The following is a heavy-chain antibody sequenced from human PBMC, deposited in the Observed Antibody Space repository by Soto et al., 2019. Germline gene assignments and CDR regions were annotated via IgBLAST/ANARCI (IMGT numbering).Heavy chain of an antibody. Sequence: ASVKVSCKASGYTFTSYGISWVRQAPGQGLEWMGWISAYNGNTNYAQKLQGRVTMTTDTSTSTAYMELRSLRSDDTAVYYCARDVRGGHYSYSYMDVWGKGTTVTVSS. J-gene: IGHJ6*03. D-gene: IGHD3-10*02. CDR2: ISAYNGNT. CDR1: GYTFTSYG. CDR3: ARDVRGGHYSYSYMDV. V-gene: IGHV1-18*01.